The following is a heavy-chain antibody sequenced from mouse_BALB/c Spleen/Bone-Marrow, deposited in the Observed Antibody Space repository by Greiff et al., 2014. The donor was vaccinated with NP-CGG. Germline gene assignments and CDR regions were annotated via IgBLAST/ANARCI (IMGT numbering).Heavy chain of an antibody. J-gene: IGHJ2*01. CDR2: ITYSGST. CDR1: GYSITSDYA. Sequence: VQLKESGPGLVKPSQSLSLTCTVTGYSITSDYAWNWIRQFPGNKLEWIGYITYSGSTSYNPSLKSRISITRDTSKNQFFLQLNSVTTEDTATYYCARYYDYDGDYFDYWGQGTTLTVSS. V-gene: IGHV3-2*02. CDR3: ARYYDYDGDYFDY. D-gene: IGHD2-4*01.